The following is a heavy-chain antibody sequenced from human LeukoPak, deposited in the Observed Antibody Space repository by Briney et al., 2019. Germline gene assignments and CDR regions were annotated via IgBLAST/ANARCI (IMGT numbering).Heavy chain of an antibody. CDR2: ISYDGRNK. V-gene: IGHV3-30*04. CDR3: ASSVAAGHYYYYGMDV. J-gene: IGHJ6*04. CDR1: GFTFSSYP. Sequence: GGPLRLSFLVSGFTFSSYPSHGVPRAPAKGLEWGAVISYDGRNKYHADSVKGRFTISRDNSKNTLYLQMNSLRAEDTAVYYCASSVAAGHYYYYGMDVWGKGTTVTVSS. D-gene: IGHD6-13*01.